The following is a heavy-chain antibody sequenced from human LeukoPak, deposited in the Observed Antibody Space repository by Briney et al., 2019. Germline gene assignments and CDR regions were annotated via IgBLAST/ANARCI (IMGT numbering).Heavy chain of an antibody. J-gene: IGHJ4*02. CDR3: ARESVGDYYLDY. V-gene: IGHV3-30*14. Sequence: GGSLRLSCASSGFTFSNYVLYWVRQAPGKGLEWVAGMSHDGSNIYYADPVKGRFTVSRDNSKNTLYLQMNSLRVEDTAVYSCARESVGDYYLDYWGQRTLVTVSS. D-gene: IGHD4-17*01. CDR2: MSHDGSNI. CDR1: GFTFSNYV.